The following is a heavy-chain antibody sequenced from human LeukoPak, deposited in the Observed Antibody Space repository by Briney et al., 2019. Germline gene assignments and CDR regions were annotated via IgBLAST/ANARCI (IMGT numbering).Heavy chain of an antibody. J-gene: IGHJ4*02. CDR3: ARDALGSYDY. CDR2: ISNSGSTM. Sequence: GGPLRLSCAASGFTFSDYYMLCLRHATGKGLEWISYISNSGSTMYYADSVKGRLTISRDNAKNSLYLQMNRLRGEDTAVYYCARDALGSYDYWGQGNLVTASS. CDR1: GFTFSDYY. V-gene: IGHV3-11*01. D-gene: IGHD3-10*01.